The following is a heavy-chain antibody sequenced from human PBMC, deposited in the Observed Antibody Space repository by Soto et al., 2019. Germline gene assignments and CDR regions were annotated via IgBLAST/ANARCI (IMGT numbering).Heavy chain of an antibody. CDR1: GYTFTSYA. V-gene: IGHV1-3*01. J-gene: IGHJ3*02. CDR3: ARGTLQQWLVLGAFDI. D-gene: IGHD6-19*01. CDR2: INAGNGNT. Sequence: AASVKVSCKASGYTFTSYAMHWVRQAPGQRLEWMGWINAGNGNTKYSQKFQGRVTITRDTSASTAYMELSSLRSEDTAVYYCARGTLQQWLVLGAFDIWGQGTMVTVSS.